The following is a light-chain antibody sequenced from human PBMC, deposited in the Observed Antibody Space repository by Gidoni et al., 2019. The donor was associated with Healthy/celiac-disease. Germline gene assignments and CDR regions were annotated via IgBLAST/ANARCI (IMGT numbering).Light chain of an antibody. Sequence: QSVLTQTSSASGTPGQRGTIACSGSSSNIGSNYVYWYQQLPGTAPKLLIFRNNQRPSGVPARFSGSKSGTSASLAISGLRSADEADYYCAAWDDSLSGRVFGGGTKLTVL. CDR1: SSNIGSNY. V-gene: IGLV1-47*01. J-gene: IGLJ3*02. CDR2: RNN. CDR3: AAWDDSLSGRV.